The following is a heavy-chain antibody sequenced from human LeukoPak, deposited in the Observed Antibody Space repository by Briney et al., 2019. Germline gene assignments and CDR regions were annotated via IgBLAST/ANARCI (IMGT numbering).Heavy chain of an antibody. Sequence: GGSLRLSCAASGFTVSSNYMSWVRQAPGKGLEWVAVISYDGSNKYYADSVKGRFTISRDNSKNTLYLQMNSLRAEDTAVYYCAKDEATYYYYYGMDVWGQGTTVTVS. V-gene: IGHV3-30*18. CDR2: ISYDGSNK. CDR1: GFTVSSNY. J-gene: IGHJ6*02. CDR3: AKDEATYYYYYGMDV.